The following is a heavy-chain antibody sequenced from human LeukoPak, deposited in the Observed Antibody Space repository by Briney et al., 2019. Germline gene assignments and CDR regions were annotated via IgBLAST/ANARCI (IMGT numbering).Heavy chain of an antibody. D-gene: IGHD6-13*01. J-gene: IGHJ6*03. CDR1: GGTFSSYA. Sequence: SVKVSCKASGGTFSSYAISWVRQAPGQGLEWMGGIIPIFGTANYAQKFQGRVTITADESTSTAYMELSSLRSEDTAVYYCARDSQYSSSRSPGYYYYMDVWAKGPRSPSP. CDR2: IIPIFGTA. CDR3: ARDSQYSSSRSPGYYYYMDV. V-gene: IGHV1-69*13.